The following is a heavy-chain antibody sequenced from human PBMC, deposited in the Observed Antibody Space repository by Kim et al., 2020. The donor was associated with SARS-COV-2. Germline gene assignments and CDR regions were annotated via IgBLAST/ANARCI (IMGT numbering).Heavy chain of an antibody. J-gene: IGHJ6*02. CDR1: GFTFSSYA. V-gene: IGHV3-30-3*01. CDR2: ISYDGSNK. CDR3: ASANGGNYDYGMDV. D-gene: IGHD3-16*01. Sequence: GGSLRLSCAASGFTFSSYAMHWVRQAPGKGLEWVAVISYDGSNKYYADSVKGRFTISRDNSKNTLYLQMNSLRAEDTAVYYCASANGGNYDYGMDVWGQGTPVTVSS.